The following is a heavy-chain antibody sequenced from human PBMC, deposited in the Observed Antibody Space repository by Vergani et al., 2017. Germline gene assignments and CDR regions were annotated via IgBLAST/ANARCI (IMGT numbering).Heavy chain of an antibody. J-gene: IGHJ4*02. CDR1: RGSLSSYY. CDR3: ARQDVDTAMIDY. D-gene: IGHD5-18*01. CDR2: IYYSGST. Sequence: QVQLQESGPGLVKPSGTLSLTCTVSRGSLSSYYWSWIRQPPGKGLEWIGYIYYSGSTNYNPALKSRVTISVDTSKNQLSLKLSSVTAADTAVYYCARQDVDTAMIDYWGQGTLVTVSS. V-gene: IGHV4-59*01.